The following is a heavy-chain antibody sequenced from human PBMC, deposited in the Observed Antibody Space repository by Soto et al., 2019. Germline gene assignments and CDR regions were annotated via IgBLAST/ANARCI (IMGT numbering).Heavy chain of an antibody. J-gene: IGHJ3*02. Sequence: QVQLVESGGGVVQPGRSLRLSCAASGFTFSSYGMHWVRQAPGKGLEWVAVIWYDGSNKYYADSVKGRFTISRDNSKNTLYWQMNSLRAEDTAVYYCARVQWFGEFHAFDIWGQGTMVTVSS. CDR3: ARVQWFGEFHAFDI. D-gene: IGHD3-10*01. CDR1: GFTFSSYG. V-gene: IGHV3-33*01. CDR2: IWYDGSNK.